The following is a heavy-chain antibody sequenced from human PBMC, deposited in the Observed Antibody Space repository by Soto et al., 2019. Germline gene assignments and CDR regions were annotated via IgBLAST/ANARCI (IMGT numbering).Heavy chain of an antibody. CDR3: AKGGGSGYFAYHYIDV. CDR1: GFSFYTYA. CDR2: ISASGTQT. Sequence: EVQLLDSGGGLGQSGGSLRLSCAASGFSFYTYAMTWVRQAPGKGLEWVSSISASGTQTYYADSVKGRFTISRDNSRNTVYLQMNSVRVEDTAVYYCAKGGGSGYFAYHYIDVWGKGTTVTVSS. D-gene: IGHD3-3*01. J-gene: IGHJ6*03. V-gene: IGHV3-23*01.